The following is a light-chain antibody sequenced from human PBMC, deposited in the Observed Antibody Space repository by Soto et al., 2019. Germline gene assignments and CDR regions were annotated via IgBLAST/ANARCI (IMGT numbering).Light chain of an antibody. CDR2: DAS. J-gene: IGKJ4*01. Sequence: DIQMTQSPTSLSASIGDRATISCQASQDITKSLNWYQQKAGKAPKVLIYDASNLETGVPSRFSGTGSGTEFTLTISTLQPEDVATYYCQQFAHLPTFGGGTKVDIK. CDR1: QDITKS. V-gene: IGKV1-33*01. CDR3: QQFAHLPT.